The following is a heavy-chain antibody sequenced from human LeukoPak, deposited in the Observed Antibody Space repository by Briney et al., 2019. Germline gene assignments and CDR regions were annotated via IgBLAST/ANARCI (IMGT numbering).Heavy chain of an antibody. CDR2: ISGSGGST. D-gene: IGHD3-3*01. Sequence: GGSLRLSCAASGFTFSSYAMSWVRQAPGKGLEWVSAISGSGGSTYYADSVKGRFTISRDNSKNTPYLQMNSLRAEDTAVYYCAKGYGLRFLEWLNWFDPWGQGTLVTVSS. CDR1: GFTFSSYA. V-gene: IGHV3-23*01. J-gene: IGHJ5*02. CDR3: AKGYGLRFLEWLNWFDP.